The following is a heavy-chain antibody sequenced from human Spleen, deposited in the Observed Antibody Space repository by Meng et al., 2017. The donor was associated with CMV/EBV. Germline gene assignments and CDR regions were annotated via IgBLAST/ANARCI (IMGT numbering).Heavy chain of an antibody. CDR1: GGSISSSSYY. J-gene: IGHJ5*02. D-gene: IGHD3-3*01. V-gene: IGHV4-39*07. Sequence: GSLRLSCTVSGGSISSSSYYWGWIRQPPGKGLEWIGEINHSGSTNYNPSLKSRVTISVDTSKNQFSLKLSSVTAADTAVYYCARVRGITIFGVVIMSWFDPWGQGTLVTVSS. CDR3: ARVRGITIFGVVIMSWFDP. CDR2: INHSGST.